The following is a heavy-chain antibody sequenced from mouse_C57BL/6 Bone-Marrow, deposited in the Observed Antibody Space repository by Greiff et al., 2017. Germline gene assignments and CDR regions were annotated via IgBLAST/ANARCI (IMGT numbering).Heavy chain of an antibody. D-gene: IGHD2-2*01. Sequence: VQLKESGGGLVKPGGSLKLSCAASGFTFSDYGMHWVRQAPEKGLEWVAYISSGSSTIYYADTVKGRFTISRDNAKNTLFLQMTSLRSEDTAMYYCARGGYLPWGDYWGQGTSVTVSS. V-gene: IGHV5-17*01. CDR1: GFTFSDYG. J-gene: IGHJ4*01. CDR2: ISSGSSTI. CDR3: ARGGYLPWGDY.